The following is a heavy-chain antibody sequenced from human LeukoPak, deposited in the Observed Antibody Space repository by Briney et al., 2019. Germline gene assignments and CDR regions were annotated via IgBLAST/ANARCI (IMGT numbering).Heavy chain of an antibody. CDR3: AKDTTRTGGGNSGYYYGMDV. J-gene: IGHJ6*02. Sequence: GRSLRLSCAASGFTFSSYAMHWVRQAPGKGLEWVAVISYDGSNKYYADSVKGRFTISRDNSKNTLYLQMNGLRAEDTAVYYCAKDTTRTGGGNSGYYYGMDVWGQGTTVTVSS. CDR1: GFTFSSYA. V-gene: IGHV3-30-3*01. CDR2: ISYDGSNK. D-gene: IGHD4-23*01.